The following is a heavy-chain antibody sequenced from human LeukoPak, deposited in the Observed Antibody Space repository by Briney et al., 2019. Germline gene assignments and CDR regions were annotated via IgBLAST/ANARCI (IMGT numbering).Heavy chain of an antibody. CDR1: GFTFSSYW. J-gene: IGHJ4*02. CDR3: AKLRYDILTDY. V-gene: IGHV3-74*01. D-gene: IGHD3-9*01. Sequence: GGSLRLSCAASGFTFSSYWMHWVRQAPGKGLVWVSRINSDGSSTSYADSVKGRFTISRDNAKNTLYLQMNSLRAEDTAVYYCAKLRYDILTDYWGQGTLVTVSS. CDR2: INSDGSST.